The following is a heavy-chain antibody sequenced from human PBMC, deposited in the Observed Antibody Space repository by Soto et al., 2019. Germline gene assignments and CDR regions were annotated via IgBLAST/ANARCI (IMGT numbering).Heavy chain of an antibody. D-gene: IGHD3-3*01. CDR3: AGDRPADYTIFGVPRTYYMDV. CDR2: ISSSSSYI. V-gene: IGHV3-21*01. CDR1: GFTFSSYS. Sequence: GGSLRLSCAASGFTFSSYSMNWVRQAPGKGLEWVSSISSSSSYIYYADSVKGRFTISRDNAKNSLYLQMNSLRAEDTAVYYCAGDRPADYTIFGVPRTYYMDVWGKGTTVTVSS. J-gene: IGHJ6*03.